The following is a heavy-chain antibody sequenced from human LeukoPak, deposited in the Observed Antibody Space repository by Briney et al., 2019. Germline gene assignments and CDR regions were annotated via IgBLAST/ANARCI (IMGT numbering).Heavy chain of an antibody. Sequence: GGSLRLSCAASGFTSNYYAMSGVPHAPGEGLERVSGISDNEGRTYYTDSVKGRFTISRDKTKNTVFLQMHNLRADDTAVYFCARHDSFIPYWGQGALVTVSS. CDR3: ARHDSFIPY. J-gene: IGHJ4*02. CDR1: GFTSNYYA. V-gene: IGHV3-23*01. D-gene: IGHD5-18*01. CDR2: ISDNEGRT.